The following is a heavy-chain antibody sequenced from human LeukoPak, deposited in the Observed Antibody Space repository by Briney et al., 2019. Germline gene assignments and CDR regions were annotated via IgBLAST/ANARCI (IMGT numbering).Heavy chain of an antibody. CDR2: IYPRGST. CDR3: ARGTGSSSWYYWFDP. Sequence: SETLSLTCAVSGGSISSGSYSWSWIRQPPGKGLEWIGYIYPRGSTYYNPSLKSRVILSLDKSANQFSLNLSSVTAADTAVYYCARGTGSSSWYYWFDPWGQGTLVTVSS. CDR1: GGSISSGSYS. D-gene: IGHD6-13*01. V-gene: IGHV4-30-2*01. J-gene: IGHJ5*02.